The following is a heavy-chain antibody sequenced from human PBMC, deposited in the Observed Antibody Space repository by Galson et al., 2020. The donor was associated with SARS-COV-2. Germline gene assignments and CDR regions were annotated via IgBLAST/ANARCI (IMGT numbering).Heavy chain of an antibody. Sequence: SVKVSCKASGGTFSSYAISWVRQAPGQGLEWMGGIIPILGIANYAQKFQGRVTITADKSPSTAYMGLSSLRSEDTAVYYCALEGRGNYRTFDIWGQGTMVTVSS. CDR3: ALEGRGNYRTFDI. D-gene: IGHD1-7*01. CDR1: GGTFSSYA. J-gene: IGHJ3*02. V-gene: IGHV1-69*10. CDR2: IIPILGIA.